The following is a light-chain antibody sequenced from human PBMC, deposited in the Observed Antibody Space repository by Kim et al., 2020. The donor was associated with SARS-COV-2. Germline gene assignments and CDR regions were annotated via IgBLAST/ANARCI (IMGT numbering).Light chain of an antibody. J-gene: IGLJ3*02. CDR1: SGHSSYI. Sequence: QPVLTQSSSASASLGSSVKLTCTLSSGHSSYIIAWHQQQPGKAPRSLMKLEGSGSYNKGSGVPDRFSGSSSGAYRYLTISNLQSEDEADYYCETWDSNIRVFGGGTKLTVL. CDR3: ETWDSNIRV. V-gene: IGLV4-60*03. CDR2: LEGSGSY.